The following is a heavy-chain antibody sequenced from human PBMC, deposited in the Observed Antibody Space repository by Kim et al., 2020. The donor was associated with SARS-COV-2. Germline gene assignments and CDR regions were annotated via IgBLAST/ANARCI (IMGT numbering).Heavy chain of an antibody. CDR1: GYTFTSYY. Sequence: ASVKVSCKASGYTFTSYYMHWVRQAPGQGLEWMGIINPSGGSTSYAQKLQGRVTMTRDTSTSTVYMELSSLRSEDTAVYYCARDRKRWPGYSYGYVLDYWGQGTLVTVSS. D-gene: IGHD5-18*01. V-gene: IGHV1-46*01. CDR2: INPSGGST. CDR3: ARDRKRWPGYSYGYVLDY. J-gene: IGHJ4*02.